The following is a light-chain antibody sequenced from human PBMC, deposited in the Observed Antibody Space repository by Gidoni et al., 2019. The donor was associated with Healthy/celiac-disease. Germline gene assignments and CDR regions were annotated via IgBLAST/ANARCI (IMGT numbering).Light chain of an antibody. V-gene: IGKV2-28*01. Sequence: DIVMTQSPLSLPVTPGEPASISCRSSQSLLHRNGYNYLDWYLQKPGQSLQLLIYLGSNRASGVPDRFSGSGSGTDFTLKISRVEAEDVGVYYCMQALQTPRTFGPGTKVDIK. CDR2: LGS. J-gene: IGKJ3*01. CDR3: MQALQTPRT. CDR1: QSLLHRNGYNY.